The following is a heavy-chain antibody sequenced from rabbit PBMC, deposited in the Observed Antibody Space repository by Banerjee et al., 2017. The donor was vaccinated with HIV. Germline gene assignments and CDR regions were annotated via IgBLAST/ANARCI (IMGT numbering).Heavy chain of an antibody. J-gene: IGHJ4*01. CDR3: ARDYATTSGYYGL. V-gene: IGHV1S47*01. CDR1: GFDFSSYG. D-gene: IGHD1-1*01. Sequence: QEQLVESGGGLVQPGGSLKLSCKASGFDFSSYGVSWVRQAPGKGLEWIGYIDPVFGSTYYASWVNGRFTISSHNAQNTLYLQLNSLTAADTATYFCARDYATTSGYYGLWGPGTLVTVS. CDR2: IDPVFGST.